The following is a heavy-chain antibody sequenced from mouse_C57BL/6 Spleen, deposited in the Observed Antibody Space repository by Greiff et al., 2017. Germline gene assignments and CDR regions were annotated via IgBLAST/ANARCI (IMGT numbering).Heavy chain of an antibody. V-gene: IGHV1-52*01. CDR1: GYTFTSYW. CDR3: ARRRDYGSSYVYAMDY. D-gene: IGHD1-1*01. J-gene: IGHJ4*01. CDR2: IDPSDSET. Sequence: QVQLQQPGAELVRPGSSVKLSCKASGYTFTSYWMHWVKQRPIQGLEWIGNIDPSDSETHYNQKFKDKATLTVDKSSSTAYMQLSSLTSEDSAVYYCARRRDYGSSYVYAMDYWGQGTSVTVSS.